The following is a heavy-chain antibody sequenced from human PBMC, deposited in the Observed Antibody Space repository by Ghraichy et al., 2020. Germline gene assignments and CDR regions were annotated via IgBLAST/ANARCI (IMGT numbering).Heavy chain of an antibody. CDR3: AITEYSSSSWPRGN. D-gene: IGHD6-13*01. CDR1: GGSVSSGSYY. V-gene: IGHV4-61*01. Sequence: SETLSLTCTVSGGSVSSGSYYWSWIRQPPGKRLEWTGYIYYSGSTNYNPSLKSRVTISVDTSKNQFSLKLSSVTAADTAVYYCAITEYSSSSWPRGNWGQGTLVTVSS. CDR2: IYYSGST. J-gene: IGHJ4*02.